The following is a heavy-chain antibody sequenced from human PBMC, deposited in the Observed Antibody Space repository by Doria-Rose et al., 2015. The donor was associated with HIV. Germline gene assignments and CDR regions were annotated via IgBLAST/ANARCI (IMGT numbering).Heavy chain of an antibody. V-gene: IGHV4-34*01. D-gene: IGHD2-2*03. CDR1: DGSFIGYY. Sequence: QVQLQQWGAGLLEPSETLSLTCAISDGSFIGYYWSWIRQTPGKGLEWIGEVHHSGSTEYSPSLKSRVTISADVSKNHFSLSLSSVTAADTGAYYCAKHLGWAFHIWGQGTVVAVSS. CDR2: VHHSGST. CDR3: AKHLGWAFHI. J-gene: IGHJ3*02.